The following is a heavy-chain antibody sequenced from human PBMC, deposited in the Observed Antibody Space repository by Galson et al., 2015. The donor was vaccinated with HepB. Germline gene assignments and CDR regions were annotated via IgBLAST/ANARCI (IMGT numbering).Heavy chain of an antibody. CDR2: ISYDGSNK. CDR1: GFTFSSYA. Sequence: SLRLSCAASGFTFSSYAMHWVRQAPGKGLEWVAVISYDGSNKYYADSVKGRFTISRDNSKNTLYLQMNSLRAEDTAVYYCARDHCSSTSCYYYYYYYMDVWGKGTTVTVSS. D-gene: IGHD2-2*01. CDR3: ARDHCSSTSCYYYYYYYMDV. J-gene: IGHJ6*03. V-gene: IGHV3-30-3*01.